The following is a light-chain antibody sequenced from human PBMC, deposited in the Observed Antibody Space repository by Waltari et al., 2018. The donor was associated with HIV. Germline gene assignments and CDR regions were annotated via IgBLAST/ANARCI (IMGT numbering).Light chain of an antibody. CDR2: KES. Sequence: SYELTQPPSVSVSPGQTARITCSGETLAEQYVYWYQQKSGQAPVLVMYKESERPSGIPERCCGSTSGTTGTLIISGVQAEDEADYYCQSVDSKDSHYVFGTGTKVTVL. V-gene: IGLV3-25*03. CDR3: QSVDSKDSHYV. CDR1: TLAEQY. J-gene: IGLJ1*01.